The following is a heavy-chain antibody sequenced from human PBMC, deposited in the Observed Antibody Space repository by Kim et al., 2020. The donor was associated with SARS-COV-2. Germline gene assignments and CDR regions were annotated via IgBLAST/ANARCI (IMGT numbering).Heavy chain of an antibody. V-gene: IGHV3-53*01. CDR3: ARGGSSSWYGDYFDY. CDR2: IYSGGST. D-gene: IGHD6-13*01. CDR1: GFTVSSNY. J-gene: IGHJ4*02. Sequence: GGSLRLSCAASGFTVSSNYMSWVRQAPGKGLEWVSVIYSGGSTYYADSVKGRCTISRDNSKNTLYLQMNSLRAEDTAVYYCARGGSSSWYGDYFDYWGQGTLVTVSS.